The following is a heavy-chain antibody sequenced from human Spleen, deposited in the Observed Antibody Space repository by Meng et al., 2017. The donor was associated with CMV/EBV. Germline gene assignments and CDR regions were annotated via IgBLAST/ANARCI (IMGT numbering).Heavy chain of an antibody. CDR1: GFDFSVYS. Sequence: GESLKISCAASGFDFSVYSMNWVRQAPGKGLEWVSHITSSSNTMYHADSVKGRFTISRDNAKNSLCLQMNSLRAEDTAVYYCAKDGGYYSSDYWGLGTLVTVSS. J-gene: IGHJ4*02. V-gene: IGHV3-48*04. CDR2: ITSSSNTM. CDR3: AKDGGYYSSDY. D-gene: IGHD2-15*01.